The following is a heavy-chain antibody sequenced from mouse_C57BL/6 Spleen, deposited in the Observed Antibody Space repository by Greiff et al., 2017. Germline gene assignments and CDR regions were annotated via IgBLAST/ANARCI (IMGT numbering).Heavy chain of an antibody. D-gene: IGHD1-1*01. CDR2: IIDGGSYT. V-gene: IGHV5-4*01. CDR1: GFTFSSYA. J-gene: IGHJ1*03. CDR3: ARALYYSGSSYWYFDV. Sequence: VQLVESGGGLVKPGGSLKLSCAASGFTFSSYAMSWVRQTPEKRLEWVATIIDGGSYTYYPDNVKGRFTISRDNAKNNLYLQMSHLKSEDTAMYYCARALYYSGSSYWYFDVWGTGTTVTVSS.